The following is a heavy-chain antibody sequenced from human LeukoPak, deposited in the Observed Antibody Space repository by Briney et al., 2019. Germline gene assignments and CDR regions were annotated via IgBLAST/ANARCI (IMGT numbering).Heavy chain of an antibody. Sequence: GASVKVSCKASGYTFTSYDINWVRQATGQGLEWMGWMNPNSGNTGYAQKFQGRVTITADKSTSTAYMELSSLRSEDTAVYYCARDQDHIAVAGIDYWGQGTLVTVSS. D-gene: IGHD6-19*01. CDR3: ARDQDHIAVAGIDY. CDR2: MNPNSGNT. J-gene: IGHJ4*02. V-gene: IGHV1-8*03. CDR1: GYTFTSYD.